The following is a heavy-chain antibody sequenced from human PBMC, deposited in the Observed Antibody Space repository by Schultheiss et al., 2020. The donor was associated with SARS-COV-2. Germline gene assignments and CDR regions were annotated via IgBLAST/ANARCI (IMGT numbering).Heavy chain of an antibody. D-gene: IGHD3-10*01. V-gene: IGHV3-53*01. Sequence: GESLKISCAASGFTVSSNYMSWVRQAPGKGLEWVSVIYSGGSTYYADSVKGRFTISRDNSKNTLYLQMNSLRAEDTAVYYCARDRSYGSGSYIGWFDPWGQGTLVTVSS. CDR1: GFTVSSNY. CDR2: IYSGGST. J-gene: IGHJ5*02. CDR3: ARDRSYGSGSYIGWFDP.